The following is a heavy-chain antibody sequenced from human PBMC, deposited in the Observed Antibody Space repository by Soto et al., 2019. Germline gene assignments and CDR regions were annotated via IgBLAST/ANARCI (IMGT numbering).Heavy chain of an antibody. CDR1: GFTFSSYW. Sequence: GGSLRLSCAASGFTFSSYWMSWVRQAPGKGLEWVANIKQDGSEKYYVDSVKGRFTISRDNAKNSLYLQMNSLRAEDTAVYYCARWIVVVATAMAWIDPLGQENLLTVSS. J-gene: IGHJ5*02. CDR2: IKQDGSEK. D-gene: IGHD2-2*01. V-gene: IGHV3-7*05. CDR3: ARWIVVVATAMAWIDP.